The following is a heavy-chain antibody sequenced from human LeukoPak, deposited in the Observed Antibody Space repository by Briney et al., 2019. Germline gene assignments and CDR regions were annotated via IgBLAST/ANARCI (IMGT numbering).Heavy chain of an antibody. CDR1: GYTFTSYG. Sequence: ASVKVSCKASGYTFTSYGISWVRQAPGQGLEWMGWISAYNGNTNYVQKLQGRVTMTTDTSTNTAYMELRSLRSDDTAVYYCAREAYCSGDCYSHDLFDYWGQGTLVTVSS. CDR2: ISAYNGNT. CDR3: AREAYCSGDCYSHDLFDY. D-gene: IGHD2-21*01. V-gene: IGHV1-18*01. J-gene: IGHJ4*02.